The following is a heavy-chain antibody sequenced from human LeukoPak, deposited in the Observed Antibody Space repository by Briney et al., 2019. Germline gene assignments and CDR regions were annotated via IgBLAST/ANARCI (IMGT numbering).Heavy chain of an antibody. Sequence: PGGSLRLSCAASGFTVSSSYMSWVRQAPGKGLEWVSVIYSGGSTYYADSVMGRFTISRDNSKNTLYLQMNSLRAEDTAVYYCAREGTYDSSGLNYWGQGTLVTVSS. J-gene: IGHJ4*02. D-gene: IGHD3-22*01. CDR3: AREGTYDSSGLNY. CDR2: IYSGGST. CDR1: GFTVSSSY. V-gene: IGHV3-53*01.